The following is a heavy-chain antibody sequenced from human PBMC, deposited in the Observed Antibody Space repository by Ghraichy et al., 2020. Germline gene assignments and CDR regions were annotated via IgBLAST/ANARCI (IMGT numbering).Heavy chain of an antibody. CDR1: GFTFSTYW. J-gene: IGHJ4*02. V-gene: IGHV3-74*01. Sequence: LSLTCAASGFTFSTYWMHWVRQAPGKGLVWVSRINTDGSGTNYADSVKGRFAISRDNAKNTLYLQMNSLGADDTAVYYCASGGDNSYWGQGTLVIVSS. CDR2: INTDGSGT. CDR3: ASGGDNSY. D-gene: IGHD2/OR15-2a*01.